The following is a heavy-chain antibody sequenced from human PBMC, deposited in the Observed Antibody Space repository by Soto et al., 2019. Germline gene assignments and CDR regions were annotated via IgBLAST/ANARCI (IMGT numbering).Heavy chain of an antibody. CDR2: ISYDGSNK. V-gene: IGHV3-30-3*01. CDR3: ARDLSTHKYYYYGMDV. Sequence: PVRSLRLSCAASGFTFSSYAMHWVRQATGKGLEWVAVISYDGSNKYYADSVKGRFTISRDNSKNTLYLQMNSLRAEDTAVYYCARDLSTHKYYYYGMDVWGQGTTVTVSS. J-gene: IGHJ6*02. CDR1: GFTFSSYA.